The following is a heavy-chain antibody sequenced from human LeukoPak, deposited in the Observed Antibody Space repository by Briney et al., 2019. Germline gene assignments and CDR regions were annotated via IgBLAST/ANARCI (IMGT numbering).Heavy chain of an antibody. J-gene: IGHJ4*02. V-gene: IGHV3-21*04. CDR1: GFTFSSYS. CDR2: SSSCSNYI. CDR3: AKDYVQT. D-gene: IGHD3-16*01. Sequence: KPGGSQRLSCAASGFTFSSYSMNWVRQAPGKGLEWVSSSSSCSNYIYYADSVKGRFTISRDNSKNTLYLQMNSLRAEDTAVYYCAKDYVQTWGQGTLVTVSS.